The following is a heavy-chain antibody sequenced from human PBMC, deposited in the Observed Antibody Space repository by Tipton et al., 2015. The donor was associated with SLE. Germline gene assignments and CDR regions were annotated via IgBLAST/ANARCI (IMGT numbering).Heavy chain of an antibody. J-gene: IGHJ4*02. V-gene: IGHV3-21*01. CDR3: ARAKDSSSWYPAPFDY. D-gene: IGHD6-13*01. CDR1: GFTFSSYS. CDR2: ISSSSSYI. Sequence: SLRLSCAASGFTFSSYSMNWVRQAPGKGLEWVSSISSSSSYIYYADSVKGRFTISRDNAKNSLYLQMNSLRAEDTAVYYCARAKDSSSWYPAPFDYWGQGTLVTASS.